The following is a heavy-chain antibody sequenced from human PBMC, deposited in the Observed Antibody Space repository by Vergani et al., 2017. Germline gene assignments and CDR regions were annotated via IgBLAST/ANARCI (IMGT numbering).Heavy chain of an antibody. V-gene: IGHV3-21*01. Sequence: EVQLVESGGGLVKPGGSLRLSCAASGFTFSSYSMNWVRQAPGKGLEWVSSISSSSSYIYYADSVKGRFTISRDNAKNSLYLQMNSLRAEDTAVYYCARDLINSGSYYFDWFDPWGQGTLVTVSS. CDR1: GFTFSSYS. CDR2: ISSSSSYI. D-gene: IGHD3-10*01. J-gene: IGHJ5*02. CDR3: ARDLINSGSYYFDWFDP.